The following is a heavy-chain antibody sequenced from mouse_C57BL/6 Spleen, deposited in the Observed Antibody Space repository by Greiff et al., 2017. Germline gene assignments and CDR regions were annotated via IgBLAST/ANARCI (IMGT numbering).Heavy chain of an antibody. CDR2: IDPSDSYT. CDR1: GYTFTSYW. V-gene: IGHV1-69*01. Sequence: QVQLQQPGAELVMPGASVKLSCKASGYTFTSYWMHWVKQRPGQGLEWIGEIDPSDSYTNYNQKFKGKSTLTVDKSSSTAYMQLSSLTSEDSAVYYCARAVYGSSYWHFDVWGTGTTVTVSS. CDR3: ARAVYGSSYWHFDV. J-gene: IGHJ1*03. D-gene: IGHD1-1*01.